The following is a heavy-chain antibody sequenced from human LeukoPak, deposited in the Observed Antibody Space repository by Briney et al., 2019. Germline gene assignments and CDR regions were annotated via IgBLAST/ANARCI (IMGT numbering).Heavy chain of an antibody. CDR3: AKEVAGSGGYYFDY. Sequence: PGGSLRLSCAASGFTFDDYAMRWVRHAPGKGLEWVSLISWDGGSTYYADSVKGRFTISRDNSKNSLYLQMNSLRAEDTALYYCAKEVAGSGGYYFDYWGQGTLVTVSS. D-gene: IGHD3-10*01. CDR1: GFTFDDYA. J-gene: IGHJ4*02. CDR2: ISWDGGST. V-gene: IGHV3-43D*03.